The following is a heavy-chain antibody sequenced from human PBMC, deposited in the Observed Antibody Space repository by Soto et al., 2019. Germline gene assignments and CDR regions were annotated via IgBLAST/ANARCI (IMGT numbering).Heavy chain of an antibody. V-gene: IGHV4-59*01. Sequence: SETLSLTCTVSGGSISSYYWSWIRQPPGKGLEWIGYIYYSGSTDYNPSLKSRVTISVDTSKNQFSLKLSSVTAADTAVYYCARGSGGSSWDAFDIWGQGTMVTVSS. CDR1: GGSISSYY. J-gene: IGHJ3*02. CDR3: ARGSGGSSWDAFDI. CDR2: IYYSGST. D-gene: IGHD2-15*01.